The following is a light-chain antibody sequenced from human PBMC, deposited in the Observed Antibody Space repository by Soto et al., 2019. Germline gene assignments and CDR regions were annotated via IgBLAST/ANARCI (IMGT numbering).Light chain of an antibody. J-gene: IGLJ1*01. CDR1: SAHISYV. V-gene: IGLV4-69*01. CDR3: QTWGTDIQV. Sequence: QSVLTQSPSASASLGASVKLTCSLSSAHISYVIAWHQQQPEKGPRYLMKVDSDGSHSKGDGIPDRFSGSSSGAERYLIISSLQSEDEADYYCQTWGTDIQVFGAGTELTVL. CDR2: VDSDGSH.